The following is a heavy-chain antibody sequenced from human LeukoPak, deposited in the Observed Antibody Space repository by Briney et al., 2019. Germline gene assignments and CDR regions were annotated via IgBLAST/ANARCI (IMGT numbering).Heavy chain of an antibody. CDR3: AKRGVVIRVILVGFHKEAYYFDS. V-gene: IGHV3-30*04. J-gene: IGHJ4*02. CDR2: ISDDGSNK. CDR1: GFTFITYA. Sequence: GGSLRLSCAASGFTFITYAMHWVRQAPGKGLEWVAVISDDGSNKYYADSVKGRFTISRDNSKNTLYLQMNSLRPEDTAVYFCAKRGVVIRVILVGFHKEAYYFDSWGQGALVTVSS. D-gene: IGHD3-22*01.